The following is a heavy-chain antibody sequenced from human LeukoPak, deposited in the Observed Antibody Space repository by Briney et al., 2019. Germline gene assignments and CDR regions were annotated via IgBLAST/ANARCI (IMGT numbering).Heavy chain of an antibody. CDR3: ARGKYYYDSSGYYRYYFDY. D-gene: IGHD3-22*01. V-gene: IGHV1-18*01. Sequence: ASVKVSCKASGYTFTSYGISWVRRAPGQGLEWMGWISAYNGNTNYAQKLQGRVTMTTDTSTSTAYMELRSLRSDDTAVYYCARGKYYYDSSGYYRYYFDYWGQGTLVTVSS. CDR2: ISAYNGNT. J-gene: IGHJ4*02. CDR1: GYTFTSYG.